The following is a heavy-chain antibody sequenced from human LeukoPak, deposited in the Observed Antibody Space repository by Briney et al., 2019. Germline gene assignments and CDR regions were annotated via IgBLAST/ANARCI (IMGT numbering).Heavy chain of an antibody. CDR3: AKVRTGHYFDY. D-gene: IGHD1-1*01. Sequence: GGSLRLSCATSGFTFSNYAMSWVRQAPGKGLEWVSSISGTGGSTYYADSVKGRFTISRDNSNNTLFLQMNSLRAEDTAVYYCAKVRTGHYFDYWGQGTLVTVSS. CDR1: GFTFSNYA. J-gene: IGHJ4*02. V-gene: IGHV3-23*01. CDR2: ISGTGGST.